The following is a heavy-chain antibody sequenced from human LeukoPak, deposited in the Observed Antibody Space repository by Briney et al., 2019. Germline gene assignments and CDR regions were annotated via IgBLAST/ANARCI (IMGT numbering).Heavy chain of an antibody. CDR2: ISGSGGST. CDR3: AKVPLSAGGWYEY. V-gene: IGHV3-23*01. Sequence: PGGSLRLSCAASGFTFSSYAMSWVRQAPGKGPEWVSAISGSGGSTYYADSVKGRFTISRDNSKNTLYLQMNSLRAEDTASYYCAKVPLSAGGWYEYWGQGTLVTVSS. J-gene: IGHJ4*02. D-gene: IGHD6-19*01. CDR1: GFTFSSYA.